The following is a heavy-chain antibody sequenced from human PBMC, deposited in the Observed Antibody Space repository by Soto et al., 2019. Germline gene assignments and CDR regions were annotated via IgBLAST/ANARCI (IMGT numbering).Heavy chain of an antibody. D-gene: IGHD1-26*01. CDR1: GGSISSSSYY. J-gene: IGHJ6*02. CDR3: ARHRRYYLYDYYGMDV. CDR2: IYYSGST. Sequence: QLQLQESGPGLVKPSETLSLTCTVSGGSISSSSYYWGWIRQPPGKGLEWIGRIYYSGSTYYNPSLKRRVTISVDTPQNQVSLKLISVTAADTAVYYCARHRRYYLYDYYGMDVWGRGTTVTVSS. V-gene: IGHV4-39*01.